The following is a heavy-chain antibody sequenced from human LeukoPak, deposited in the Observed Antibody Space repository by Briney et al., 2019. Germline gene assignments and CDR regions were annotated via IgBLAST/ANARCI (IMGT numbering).Heavy chain of an antibody. CDR1: GGSISSSNW. J-gene: IGHJ4*02. Sequence: SETLSLTCAVSGGSISSSNWWSWVRQPPGKGLEWIGEIYHSGSTNYNPSLKSRVTISVDTSKNQFSLKLSSVTAADTAVYYCASLPYYYDSSGYLDYWGQGTLVTVSS. D-gene: IGHD3-22*01. CDR2: IYHSGST. CDR3: ASLPYYYDSSGYLDY. V-gene: IGHV4-4*02.